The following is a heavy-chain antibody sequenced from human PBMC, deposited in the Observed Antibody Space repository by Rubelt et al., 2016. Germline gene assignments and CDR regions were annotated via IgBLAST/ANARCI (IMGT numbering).Heavy chain of an antibody. J-gene: IGHJ5*02. CDR3: ARDGGAYVAWFDP. CDR2: IYYSGST. Sequence: GLEWIGSIYYSGSTYYNPSLKSRVTISVDTSKNQFSLKLSSVTAADTAVYYCARDGGAYVAWFDPWGQGTLVTVSS. D-gene: IGHD3-16*01. V-gene: IGHV4-39*07.